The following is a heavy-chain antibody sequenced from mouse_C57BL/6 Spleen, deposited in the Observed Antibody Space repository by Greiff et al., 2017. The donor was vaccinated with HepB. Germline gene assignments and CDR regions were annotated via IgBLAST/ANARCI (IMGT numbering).Heavy chain of an antibody. CDR3: ARGDYDRGAWFAY. D-gene: IGHD2-4*01. Sequence: QVQLKESGAELVKPGASVKISCKASGYAFSSYWMNWVKQRPGKGLEWIGQIYPGDGDTNYNGKFKGKATLTADKSSSTAYMQLSSLTSEDSAVYFCARGDYDRGAWFAYWGQGTLVTVSA. CDR2: IYPGDGDT. CDR1: GYAFSSYW. J-gene: IGHJ3*01. V-gene: IGHV1-80*01.